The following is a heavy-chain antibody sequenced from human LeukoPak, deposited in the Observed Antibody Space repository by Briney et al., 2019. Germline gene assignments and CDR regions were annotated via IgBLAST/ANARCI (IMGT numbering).Heavy chain of an antibody. D-gene: IGHD1-26*01. V-gene: IGHV3-21*01. CDR3: ARVRGGSGRSYAADAFDI. Sequence: GGSLRLSCAASGFTFSSYSMNWVRQAPGKGLEWVSSISSSSSYIYYADSVKGRFTISRDNAKNSLYLQMNSLRAEDTAVYYCARVRGGSGRSYAADAFDIWGQGTMVTVSS. CDR1: GFTFSSYS. CDR2: ISSSSSYI. J-gene: IGHJ3*02.